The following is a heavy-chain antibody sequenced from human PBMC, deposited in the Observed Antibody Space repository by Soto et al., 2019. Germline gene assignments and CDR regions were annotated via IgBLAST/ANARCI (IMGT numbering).Heavy chain of an antibody. CDR1: GYTFSSYA. CDR3: ARGGKVTTVTKFDY. D-gene: IGHD4-17*01. J-gene: IGHJ4*02. Sequence: SVKVSCKTSGYTFSSYAISWVRQAPGQGLEWMGGIIPIFGTANYAQKFQGRVTITADESTSTAYMELSSLRSEDTAVYYCARGGKVTTVTKFDYWGQGTLVTVSS. V-gene: IGHV1-69*13. CDR2: IIPIFGTA.